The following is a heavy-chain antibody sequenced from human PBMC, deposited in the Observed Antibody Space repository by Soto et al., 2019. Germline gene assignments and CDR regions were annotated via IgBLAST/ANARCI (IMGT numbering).Heavy chain of an antibody. Sequence: ASLRLSCAASGFTFSSYSLNWVRQAPGKGLEWASSISSSSSYLYYAASVKGRFTISRDNAKNSLYLQMNSRRAGDTAVYYCATGAYGSGSSNGYYGMDVWGQGTTVTVSS. CDR2: ISSSSSYL. V-gene: IGHV3-21*01. J-gene: IGHJ6*02. CDR1: GFTFSSYS. CDR3: ATGAYGSGSSNGYYGMDV. D-gene: IGHD3-10*01.